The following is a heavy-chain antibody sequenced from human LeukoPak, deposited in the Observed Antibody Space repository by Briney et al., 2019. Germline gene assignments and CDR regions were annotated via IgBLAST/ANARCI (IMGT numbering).Heavy chain of an antibody. CDR1: AFTVSGNY. D-gene: IGHD2-21*01. CDR2: IYSAGNT. J-gene: IGHJ4*01. CDR3: ASSYCGGTLCYDHY. Sequence: GRSLRLSCAASAFTVSGNYMSWVRQAPGKGLEWVSAIYSAGNTYYADSVKGRFTISRDNSKNTLYLQMNSLRAEDTAVYYCASSYCGGTLCYDHYWGHGTLVTVSS. V-gene: IGHV3-53*01.